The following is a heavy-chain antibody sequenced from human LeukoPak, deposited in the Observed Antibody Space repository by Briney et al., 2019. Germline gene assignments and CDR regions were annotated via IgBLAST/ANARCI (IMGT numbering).Heavy chain of an antibody. CDR3: ASSFYDLLVYFDY. Sequence: GASVKVSCKASGYTFINYYMHWVRQAPGQGLEWMGKINPSDGSTRYAQKFQGRVTMTKDMSTSTVYMELSSLRSEDTAVYYCASSFYDLLVYFDYWGQGTLVTVSS. CDR2: INPSDGST. CDR1: GYTFINYY. V-gene: IGHV1-46*01. D-gene: IGHD5/OR15-5a*01. J-gene: IGHJ4*02.